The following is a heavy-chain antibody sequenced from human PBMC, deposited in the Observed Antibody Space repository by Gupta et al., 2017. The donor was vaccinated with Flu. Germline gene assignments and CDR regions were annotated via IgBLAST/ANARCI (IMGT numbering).Heavy chain of an antibody. Sequence: QVQLVESGGGVVQPGRYLRLAFAASGLGFSSQGMHWVRQAPGKGLEWVAVISFDGTKKHYEDSVKGRFTIARDNSRNTLYLQMDTLRAEDTAVYYCAKEKGGAYYNYFGLDVWGQGTTVTGSS. CDR3: AKEKGGAYYNYFGLDV. CDR1: GLGFSSQG. D-gene: IGHD1-26*01. J-gene: IGHJ6*02. V-gene: IGHV3-30*18. CDR2: ISFDGTKK.